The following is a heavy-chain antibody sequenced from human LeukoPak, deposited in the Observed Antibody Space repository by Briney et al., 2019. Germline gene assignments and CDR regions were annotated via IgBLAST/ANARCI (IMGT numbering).Heavy chain of an antibody. Sequence: GGSLRLSCAASGFSFGTYSMTWVRQAPGKGLECVSFISSTSANMYYVDSVKGRFTISRDNAKNSLYLQMNSLRVEDMAVYYCARGLDSTSIDYWGQGTLVTVSS. CDR3: ARGLDSTSIDY. J-gene: IGHJ4*02. CDR2: ISSTSANM. CDR1: GFSFGTYS. V-gene: IGHV3-21*01. D-gene: IGHD2/OR15-2a*01.